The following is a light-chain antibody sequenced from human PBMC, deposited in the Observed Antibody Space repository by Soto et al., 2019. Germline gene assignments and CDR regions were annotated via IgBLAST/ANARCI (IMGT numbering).Light chain of an antibody. V-gene: IGKV1-5*01. Sequence: DIQMTQSPSTLSASVGDTVTVTCRASQSIGRWLAWYQQKPGKAPKLLIFDASTLENGVPARFSGSRSGPEFYLTISSLQPDDFATDYCQQYYSYWTFGQGTKVEIK. CDR3: QQYYSYWT. CDR2: DAS. J-gene: IGKJ1*01. CDR1: QSIGRW.